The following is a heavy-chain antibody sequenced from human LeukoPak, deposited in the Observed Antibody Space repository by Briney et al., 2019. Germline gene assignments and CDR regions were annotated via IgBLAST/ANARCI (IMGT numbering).Heavy chain of an antibody. J-gene: IGHJ4*02. CDR1: GYTFTSYY. V-gene: IGHV1-46*01. D-gene: IGHD6-19*01. CDR3: AGRIPDSSGWAGFDY. CDR2: INPSGGST. Sequence: GASVKVSCKASGYTFTSYYMHWVRQAPGQGLEWMGIINPSGGSTSYAQKFQGRVTMTRDTSTSTVYMELSSLRFEDTAVYYCAGRIPDSSGWAGFDYWGQGTLVTVSS.